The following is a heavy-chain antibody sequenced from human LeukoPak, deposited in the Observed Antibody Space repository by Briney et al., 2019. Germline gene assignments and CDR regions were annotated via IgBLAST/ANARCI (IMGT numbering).Heavy chain of an antibody. CDR3: ARGTYYDILTGYNPHAFDI. CDR1: GFTFSSYG. J-gene: IGHJ3*02. V-gene: IGHV3-30*02. CDR2: IRYDGSNK. Sequence: GGSLRLSCAASGFTFSSYGMHWVRQAPGKGLEWVAFIRYDGSNKYYADSVKGRFTISRDNSKNTLYLQMNSLRAEDTAVYYCARGTYYDILTGYNPHAFDIWGQGTMVTVSS. D-gene: IGHD3-9*01.